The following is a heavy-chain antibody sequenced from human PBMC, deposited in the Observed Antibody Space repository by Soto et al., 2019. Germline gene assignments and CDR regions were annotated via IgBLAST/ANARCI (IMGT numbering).Heavy chain of an antibody. V-gene: IGHV1-69*13. J-gene: IGHJ6*02. Sequence: SVKVSCKASGCTFDNFIMNWVRQTPGRCLEWMWVIVPILGTPTYAEKFKGRVTISATGSTSTMYMEVTSLRSEDTAIYYCARNGTYSSSLSQYSGMAVWAQVTTVTV. CDR3: ARNGTYSSSLSQYSGMAV. CDR1: GCTFDNFI. D-gene: IGHD1-26*01. CDR2: IVPILGTP.